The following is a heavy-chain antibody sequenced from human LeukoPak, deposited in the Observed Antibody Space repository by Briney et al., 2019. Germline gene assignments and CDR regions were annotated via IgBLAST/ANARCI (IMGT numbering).Heavy chain of an antibody. V-gene: IGHV3-7*01. D-gene: IGHD6-13*01. J-gene: IGHJ4*02. CDR2: IKQDGSEK. CDR3: ASGIAAAHYLNSFFDY. CDR1: GFTFSSYW. Sequence: PGGSLRLSCAASGFTFSSYWMSWVRQAPGKGLEWVANIKQDGSEKYYVDSVKGRFTISRDNAKNSLYLQMNSLRAEDTAVYYCASGIAAAHYLNSFFDYWGQGTLVTVSS.